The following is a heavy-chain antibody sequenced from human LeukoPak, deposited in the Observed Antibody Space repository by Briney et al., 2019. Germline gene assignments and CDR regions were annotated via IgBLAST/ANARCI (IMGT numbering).Heavy chain of an antibody. D-gene: IGHD6-19*01. CDR1: GGSISSYY. CDR2: MYSSGNT. V-gene: IGHV4-4*07. Sequence: SETLSLTCTVSGGSISSYYWGWIRQPAGKGLEWIGRMYSSGNTNYNPSLKSRVTTSVDTSKNQFSLKLSSVTAADTAVYYCAREYSSDRYFDYWGQGTLVTVSS. J-gene: IGHJ4*02. CDR3: AREYSSDRYFDY.